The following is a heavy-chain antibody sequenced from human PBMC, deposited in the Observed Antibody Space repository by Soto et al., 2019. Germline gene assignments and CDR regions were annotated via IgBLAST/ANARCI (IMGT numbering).Heavy chain of an antibody. J-gene: IGHJ4*02. V-gene: IGHV4-31*03. CDR3: ARSSQSTVTTFAY. D-gene: IGHD4-17*01. Sequence: PSETLSLTCTVSGDSISSGGYYWSWIRQHPGKGLEWIGYIYYSGSTYYNPSLKSRVTISVDTSKNQFSLKLSSVTAADTAVYYCARSSQSTVTTFAYWGQGTLVTVSS. CDR2: IYYSGST. CDR1: GDSISSGGYY.